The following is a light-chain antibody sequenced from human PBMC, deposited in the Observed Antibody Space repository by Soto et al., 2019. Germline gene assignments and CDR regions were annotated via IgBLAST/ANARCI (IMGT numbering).Light chain of an antibody. V-gene: IGKV3-20*01. CDR1: QSVSSSS. CDR3: QQYGSSSLT. CDR2: GAS. J-gene: IGKJ4*01. Sequence: EIVLTQSPGTLSLSPGERATLSCRASQSVSSSSLAWYQQKPGQAPRLLIYGASSRATGIPERFSGSGSGTDFTLTISRLEPEDFAVYYCQQYGSSSLTFGGGTKVQIK.